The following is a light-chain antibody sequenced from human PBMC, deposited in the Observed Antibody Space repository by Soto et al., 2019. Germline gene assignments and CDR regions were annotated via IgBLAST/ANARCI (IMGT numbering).Light chain of an antibody. CDR1: QDIGGR. CDR3: LQDYHYPCM. CDR2: AAS. Sequence: IQTTPSRSSVSASGRDSITISCRSSQDIGGRLAWYQQKPGKAPKLLIYAASSLQSGVPSRFSGSGSGTDFTITERSLQAEDFETYDCLQDYHYPCMFGKETKVNIK. J-gene: IGKJ1*01. V-gene: IGKV1-6*01.